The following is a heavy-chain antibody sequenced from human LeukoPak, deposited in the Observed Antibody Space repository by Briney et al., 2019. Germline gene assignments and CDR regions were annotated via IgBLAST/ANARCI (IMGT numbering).Heavy chain of an antibody. D-gene: IGHD3-22*01. J-gene: IGHJ4*02. CDR2: IYYSGST. V-gene: IGHV4-39*01. Sequence: SETLSLTCTVSGGFISSSSYYWGWIRQPPGKGLEWIGSIYYSGSTYYNPSLKSRVTISVDTSKNQFSLKLSSVTAADTAVYYCARRYYDSSGYIFDYWGQGTLVTVSS. CDR1: GGFISSSSYY. CDR3: ARRYYDSSGYIFDY.